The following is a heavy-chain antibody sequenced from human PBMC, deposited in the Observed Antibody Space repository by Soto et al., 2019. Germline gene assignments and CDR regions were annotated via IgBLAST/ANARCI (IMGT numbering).Heavy chain of an antibody. J-gene: IGHJ4*02. CDR1: GGTFSSYA. Sequence: QVQRVQSGAEVKKPGSSVKVSCKASGGTFSSYAISWVRQAPGQGLEWMGGIIPIFGTANYAQKFQGRVTITADKSTSTAYMELSSLRSEDTAVYYCARAGEDDYGDKRGFDYWGQGTLVTVSS. CDR2: IIPIFGTA. V-gene: IGHV1-69*06. D-gene: IGHD4-17*01. CDR3: ARAGEDDYGDKRGFDY.